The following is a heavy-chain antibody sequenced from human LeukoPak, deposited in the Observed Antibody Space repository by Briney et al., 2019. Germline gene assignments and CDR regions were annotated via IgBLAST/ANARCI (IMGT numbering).Heavy chain of an antibody. CDR3: ARDLSPGYYYDSSGYYFNY. D-gene: IGHD3-22*01. J-gene: IGHJ4*02. CDR1: GYTFTSYY. V-gene: IGHV1-2*02. Sequence: ASVKVSCKASGYTFTSYYMHWVRQAPGQGLEWMGWINPNSGGTNYAQKFQGRVTMTRDTSISTAYMELSRLRSDDTAVYYCARDLSPGYYYDSSGYYFNYWGQGTLVTVSS. CDR2: INPNSGGT.